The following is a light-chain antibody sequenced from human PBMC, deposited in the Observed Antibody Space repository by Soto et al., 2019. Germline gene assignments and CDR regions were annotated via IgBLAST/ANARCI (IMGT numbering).Light chain of an antibody. CDR1: SSNLGAGYD. J-gene: IGLJ7*01. Sequence: QAVVTQPPSVSGAPGQRVTISCTGTSSNLGAGYDVHWYQQLPGTPPKLLIYGNSNRPSGVPDRFSGSKSGTSASLAITGLQAEDEADYYCQSYDSTLSGSKVVFGGGTQMTVL. CDR3: QSYDSTLSGSKVV. V-gene: IGLV1-40*01. CDR2: GNS.